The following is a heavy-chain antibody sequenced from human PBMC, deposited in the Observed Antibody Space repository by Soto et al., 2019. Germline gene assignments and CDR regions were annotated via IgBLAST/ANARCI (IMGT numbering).Heavy chain of an antibody. CDR1: GCSLSSGGFY. Sequence: SETPSLTFTFSGCSLSSGGFYWSWIRQHPREGLEWIGYIYYSGSTYYNPSLKSRVTISVDTSKNQFSLKLSSVTAADTAVYYCAREAGCSGGSCYPRYWFDPWGQGTLVTVSS. J-gene: IGHJ5*02. D-gene: IGHD2-15*01. CDR2: IYYSGST. CDR3: AREAGCSGGSCYPRYWFDP. V-gene: IGHV4-31*03.